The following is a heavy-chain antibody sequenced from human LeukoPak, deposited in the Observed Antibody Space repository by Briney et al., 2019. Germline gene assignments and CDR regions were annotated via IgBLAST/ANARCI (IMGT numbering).Heavy chain of an antibody. CDR3: ARDMDDILTAVGY. CDR1: GYTFTSNG. Sequence: GASVKVSCKASGYTFTSNGISWVRQAPGQGLEWMGWISAYNGNTNYAQKLQGRVTMATDTSTSTAYMELRSPRSDDTAVYYCARDMDDILTAVGYWGQGTLVTVSS. V-gene: IGHV1-18*01. CDR2: ISAYNGNT. D-gene: IGHD3-9*01. J-gene: IGHJ4*02.